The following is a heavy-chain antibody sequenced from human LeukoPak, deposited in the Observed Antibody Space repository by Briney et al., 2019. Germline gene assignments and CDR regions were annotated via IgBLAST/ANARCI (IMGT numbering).Heavy chain of an antibody. CDR1: GGTFSSSA. Sequence: SVKVSCKTSGGTFSSSAITWVRQAPGQGLEWMGRIIPVLNITTYAQKFQGSVTITADTSTSTVYMELSSLRSEETAVYYCARDQGLTAPPPYGLDVWGQGTTVTVSS. J-gene: IGHJ6*02. V-gene: IGHV1-69*04. CDR3: ARDQGLTAPPPYGLDV. CDR2: IIPVLNIT. D-gene: IGHD5-18*01.